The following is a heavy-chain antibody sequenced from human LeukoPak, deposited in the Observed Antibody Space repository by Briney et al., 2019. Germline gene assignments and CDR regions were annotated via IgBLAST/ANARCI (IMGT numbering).Heavy chain of an antibody. CDR1: GFTFSSYS. Sequence: GGSLRLSCAASGFTFSSYSMNWVRQAPGKGLEWVSALGDSGDSTYYADSVKGRFTISRDTSKNTLYLQMNSLRVEDTAVYYCARDSPVCSYWGQGTLVTVSS. J-gene: IGHJ4*02. CDR2: LGDSGDST. D-gene: IGHD3-10*02. V-gene: IGHV3-23*01. CDR3: ARDSPVCSY.